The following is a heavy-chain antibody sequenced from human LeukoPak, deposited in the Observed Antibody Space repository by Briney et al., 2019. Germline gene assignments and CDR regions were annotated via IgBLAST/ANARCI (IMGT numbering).Heavy chain of an antibody. Sequence: ASVKVSCKASGYTFTSYDTNWVRQATGQGLEWMGWMNPNSGNTGYAQKFQGRVTMTRNTSISTAYMELSSLRSEDTAVYYCARGRWGSGSSYMDVWGKGTTVTVSS. CDR3: ARGRWGSGSSYMDV. V-gene: IGHV1-8*01. D-gene: IGHD3-10*01. J-gene: IGHJ6*03. CDR1: GYTFTSYD. CDR2: MNPNSGNT.